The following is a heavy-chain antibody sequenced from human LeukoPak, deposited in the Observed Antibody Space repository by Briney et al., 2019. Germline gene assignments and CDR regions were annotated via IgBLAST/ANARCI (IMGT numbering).Heavy chain of an antibody. CDR1: GFTFSHSW. Sequence: GGSLRLSCVASGFTFSHSWMTWVRQAPGKGLVWVSRINGDGSTAAYADSVKGRFTISRDNAKNTLYLQMNSLRAEDTAVYYCAGVWGMKGGQGTLVPVSS. CDR2: INGDGSTA. CDR3: AGVWGMK. J-gene: IGHJ4*02. D-gene: IGHD3-16*01. V-gene: IGHV3-74*01.